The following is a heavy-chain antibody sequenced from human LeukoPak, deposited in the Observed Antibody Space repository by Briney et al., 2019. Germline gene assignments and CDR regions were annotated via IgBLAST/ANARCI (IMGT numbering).Heavy chain of an antibody. Sequence: SETLSLTCTVSGGSISSYYWSWIRQPPGKGLEWIGYIYYSGSTNYNPSLKSRVTISVDTSKNQFSLKLSSVTAADTAVYYCARKGSLAWDWFNPWGQGTLVTVSS. CDR1: GGSISSYY. J-gene: IGHJ5*02. D-gene: IGHD1-26*01. CDR3: ARKGSLAWDWFNP. CDR2: IYYSGST. V-gene: IGHV4-59*01.